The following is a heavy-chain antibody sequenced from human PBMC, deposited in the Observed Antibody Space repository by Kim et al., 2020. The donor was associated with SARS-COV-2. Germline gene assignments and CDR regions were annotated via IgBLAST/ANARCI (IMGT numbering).Heavy chain of an antibody. CDR2: INAGNGNT. D-gene: IGHD3-3*01. CDR1: GYTLTSYA. V-gene: IGHV1-3*01. J-gene: IGHJ4*02. Sequence: ASVKVSCKASGYTLTSYAMHWVRQAPGQRLEWMGWINAGNGNTKYSQKFQGRVTITRDTSASTAYMELSSLRSEDTAVYYCARDPKTTFRANYDFWSGFGYWGQGTLVTVSS. CDR3: ARDPKTTFRANYDFWSGFGY.